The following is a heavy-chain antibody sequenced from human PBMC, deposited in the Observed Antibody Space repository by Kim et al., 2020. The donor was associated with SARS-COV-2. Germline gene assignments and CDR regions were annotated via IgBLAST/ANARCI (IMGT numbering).Heavy chain of an antibody. D-gene: IGHD4-17*01. Sequence: SYSPSFQAQVTISADKSISIAYLQWNSLKASDTAMYYCARRATVTTWGDSWGQGTLVTVSS. V-gene: IGHV5-51*01. CDR3: ARRATVTTWGDS. J-gene: IGHJ4*02.